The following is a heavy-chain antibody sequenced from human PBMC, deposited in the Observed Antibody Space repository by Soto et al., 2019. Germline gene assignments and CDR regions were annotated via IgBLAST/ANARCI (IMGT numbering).Heavy chain of an antibody. CDR1: GFTFSSYG. CDR2: IWYDGSNK. Sequence: ESVGGVVQPGRSLRLSCAASGFTFSSYGMHWVRQAPGKGLEWVAVIWYDGSNKYYADSVKGRFTISRDNSKNTLYLQMNSLRAEDTAVYYCARDQGSSSWYDYWGQGTLVTVSS. D-gene: IGHD6-13*01. V-gene: IGHV3-33*01. J-gene: IGHJ4*02. CDR3: ARDQGSSSWYDY.